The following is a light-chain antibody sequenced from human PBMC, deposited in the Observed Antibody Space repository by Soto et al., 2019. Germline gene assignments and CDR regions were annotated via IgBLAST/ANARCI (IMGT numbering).Light chain of an antibody. V-gene: IGLV1-51*01. Sequence: QSVLTQPPSVSAAPGQKVTISCSGSSSNIGNNFVSWYQQLPGTATKLLIYDNDKRPSGIPDRFSGAKSGTSATLGVTGLQTGDEADYYCATWDGSLSAVVFGGGTKVTVL. CDR1: SSNIGNNF. J-gene: IGLJ2*01. CDR2: DND. CDR3: ATWDGSLSAVV.